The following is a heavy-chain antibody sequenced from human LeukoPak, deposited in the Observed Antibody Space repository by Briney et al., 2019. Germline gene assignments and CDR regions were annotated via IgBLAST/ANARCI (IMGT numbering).Heavy chain of an antibody. CDR3: AKDPGPGKSLEWLSY. CDR2: IWYDGSNK. D-gene: IGHD3-3*01. V-gene: IGHV3-30*02. Sequence: SGGSLRLSCAASGFTFSSYGMHWVRQAPGKGLEWVAVIWYDGSNKYYADSVKGRFTISRDNSKNTLYLQMNSLRAEDTAVYYCAKDPGPGKSLEWLSYWGQGTLVTVSS. CDR1: GFTFSSYG. J-gene: IGHJ4*02.